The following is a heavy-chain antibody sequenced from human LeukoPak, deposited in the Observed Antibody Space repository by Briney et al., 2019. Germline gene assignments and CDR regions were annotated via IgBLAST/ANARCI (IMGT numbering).Heavy chain of an antibody. Sequence: PGGSLRLSCAASGFTFSIYWMSWVRQAPGKGLEEVANIKQDGSEKYYVDSVKGRFTISRDNAKNSLYLQVNSLRAEDTAVYFCARDLRSGWDYYFDYWGQGTLVAVSS. CDR2: IKQDGSEK. CDR1: GFTFSIYW. CDR3: ARDLRSGWDYYFDY. V-gene: IGHV3-7*01. D-gene: IGHD6-19*01. J-gene: IGHJ4*02.